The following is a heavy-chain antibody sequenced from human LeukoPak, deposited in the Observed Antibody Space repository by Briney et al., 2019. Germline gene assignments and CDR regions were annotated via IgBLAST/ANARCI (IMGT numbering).Heavy chain of an antibody. J-gene: IGHJ4*02. CDR1: GFTLNSYS. CDR2: ISGSGGST. D-gene: IGHD2-2*01. CDR3: AKENLPAGMGFDY. Sequence: GGSLRLSCAASGFTLNSYSMNWVRQASGKGLEWVSAISGSGGSTYYADSVKGRFTISRDNSKNTLYLQMNSLRVEDTAVYYCAKENLPAGMGFDYWGQGTLVTVSS. V-gene: IGHV3-23*01.